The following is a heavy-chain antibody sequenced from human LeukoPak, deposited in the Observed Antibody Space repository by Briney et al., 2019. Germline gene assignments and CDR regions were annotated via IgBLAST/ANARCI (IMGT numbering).Heavy chain of an antibody. CDR3: ARESGSSGGSVAGYNWFDP. J-gene: IGHJ5*02. V-gene: IGHV1-8*01. D-gene: IGHD6-19*01. CDR1: GYTFTSYD. Sequence: GASVKVSCKASGYTFTSYDINWVRQATGQGLEWMGWMNPNSGNTGYAQKFQGRVTMTRNTSISTAYMELSSLRSEDTAVYYCARESGSSGGSVAGYNWFDPWGQGTLVTVSS. CDR2: MNPNSGNT.